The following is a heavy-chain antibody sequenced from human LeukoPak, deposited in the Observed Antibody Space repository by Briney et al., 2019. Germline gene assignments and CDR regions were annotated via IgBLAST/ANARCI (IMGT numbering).Heavy chain of an antibody. D-gene: IGHD3-9*01. CDR3: ARLYYDILTGYYTDY. Sequence: GGSLRLSCAASGFTFSDYYMSWIRQAPGKGLEWVSYISSSGSTIYYADSVKGRFTISRDNAKNSLYLQMNSLRAEDTAVYYCARLYYDILTGYYTDYWGQGTLVTVSS. V-gene: IGHV3-11*01. CDR1: GFTFSDYY. J-gene: IGHJ4*02. CDR2: ISSSGSTI.